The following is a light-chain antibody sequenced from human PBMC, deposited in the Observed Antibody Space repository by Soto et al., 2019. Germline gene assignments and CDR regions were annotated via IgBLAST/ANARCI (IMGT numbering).Light chain of an antibody. CDR1: RSDVGAYNY. Sequence: QSVLTQPASVSGSPGQSIAISSTGTRSDVGAYNYVSWYQQHPGKAPKLMISEVTNRPSGVSDRFSGSKSGNTASLTISGLQAEDEADYYCSSFTSRFTFVFGTGTKVTVL. V-gene: IGLV2-14*01. CDR2: EVT. J-gene: IGLJ1*01. CDR3: SSFTSRFTFV.